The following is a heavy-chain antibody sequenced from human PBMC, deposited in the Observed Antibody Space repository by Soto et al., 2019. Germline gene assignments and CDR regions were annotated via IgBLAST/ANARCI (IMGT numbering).Heavy chain of an antibody. V-gene: IGHV3-23*01. CDR2: ISGSGGST. Sequence: EVQLLESGRRWIQPGGSLRLSCAASGFTTSSYAMSWVRQAPGKGREWVSAISGSGGSTYCADSVKGRFTISRDNSKNTLYLQMNSLRAEDTAVYYCAKDLSPLYYYYGMDVWGQGTTVTVSS. CDR1: GFTTSSYA. J-gene: IGHJ6*02. CDR3: AKDLSPLYYYYGMDV.